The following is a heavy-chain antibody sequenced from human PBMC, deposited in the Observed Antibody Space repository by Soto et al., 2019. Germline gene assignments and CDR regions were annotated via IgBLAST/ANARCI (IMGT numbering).Heavy chain of an antibody. D-gene: IGHD3-10*01. CDR2: IYYSGST. V-gene: IGHV4-59*01. CDR3: ARDRPYGSGYYYYYGMDV. Sequence: PSETLSLTCTVSGGSISSYYWSWIRQPPGKGLEWIGYIYYSGSTNYNPSLKSRVTISVDTSKNQFSLKLSSVTAADTAVYYCARDRPYGSGYYYYYGMDVWGQGTTVT. J-gene: IGHJ6*02. CDR1: GGSISSYY.